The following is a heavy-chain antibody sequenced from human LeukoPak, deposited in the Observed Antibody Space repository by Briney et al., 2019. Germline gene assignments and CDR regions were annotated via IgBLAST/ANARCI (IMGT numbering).Heavy chain of an antibody. CDR2: INWNGGST. CDR3: ARSKPPAVKDYYGLDV. CDR1: GFTFDHYV. V-gene: IGHV3-20*04. J-gene: IGHJ6*02. D-gene: IGHD6-13*01. Sequence: GGSLRLSCAASGFTFDHYVMSWVRQVPGKGLEWVSGINWNGGSTGFADSVKGRFTISRDTSKNTLYLLMNSLRAEDTAVYFCARSKPPAVKDYYGLDVWGQGTTVTVSS.